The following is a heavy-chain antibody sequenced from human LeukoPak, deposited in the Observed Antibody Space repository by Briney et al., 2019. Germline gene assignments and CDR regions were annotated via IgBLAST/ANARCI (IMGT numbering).Heavy chain of an antibody. Sequence: PGGSLRLSCAASGFTFSSNSMNWVRQAPGKGLEWISYISSYSSTIYYADSVKGRFTISRDDAKNSLDLQMNSLRDEDTAVYYCARDYRWYFDYWGQGTLVTVSS. CDR1: GFTFSSNS. J-gene: IGHJ4*02. V-gene: IGHV3-48*02. CDR3: ARDYRWYFDY. D-gene: IGHD5-24*01. CDR2: ISSYSSTI.